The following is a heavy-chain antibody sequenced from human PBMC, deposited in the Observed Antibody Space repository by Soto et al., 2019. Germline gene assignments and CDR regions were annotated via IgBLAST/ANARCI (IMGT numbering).Heavy chain of an antibody. CDR1: GFTFSSYA. Sequence: GGSLRLSCAASGFTFSSYAMSWVRQAPGKGLEWVSTISGSGGSTYYADSVKGRFTISRDSSKSTLYLLLNSLRAEDTAVYYCAKDRGLWLVLDSWGQGALVTVS. CDR2: ISGSGGST. V-gene: IGHV3-23*01. CDR3: AKDRGLWLVLDS. D-gene: IGHD3-9*01. J-gene: IGHJ4*02.